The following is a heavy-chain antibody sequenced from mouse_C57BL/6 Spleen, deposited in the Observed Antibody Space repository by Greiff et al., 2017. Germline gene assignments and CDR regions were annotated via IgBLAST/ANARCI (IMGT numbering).Heavy chain of an antibody. J-gene: IGHJ4*01. D-gene: IGHD2-2*01. V-gene: IGHV1-39*01. CDR2: INPNYGTT. CDR1: GYSFTDYN. CDR3: AGGYGYDGVYYYAMDY. Sequence: VHVKQSGPELVKPGASVKISCKASGYSFTDYNMNWVKQSNGKSLEWIGVINPNYGTTSYNQKFKGKATLTVDQSSSTAYMQLNSLTSEDSAVYYCAGGYGYDGVYYYAMDYWGQGTSVTVSS.